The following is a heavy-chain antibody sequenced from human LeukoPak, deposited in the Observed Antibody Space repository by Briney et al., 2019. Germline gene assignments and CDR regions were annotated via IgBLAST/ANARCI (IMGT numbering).Heavy chain of an antibody. J-gene: IGHJ5*02. D-gene: IGHD3-22*01. CDR2: IIPIFGTA. V-gene: IGHV1-69*05. CDR1: GGTFSSYA. CDR3: AREATYYYDSSGPRRGWFDP. Sequence: SVKVSCKASGGTFSSYAISWVRQAPGQGLEWMGGIIPIFGTANYAQKFQGRVTITTDESTSTAYMELSSLRYEDTAVYYCAREATYYYDSSGPRRGWFDPWGQGTLVTVSS.